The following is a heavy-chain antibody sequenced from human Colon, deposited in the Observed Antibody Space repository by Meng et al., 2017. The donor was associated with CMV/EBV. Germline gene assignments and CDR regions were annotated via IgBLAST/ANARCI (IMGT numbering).Heavy chain of an antibody. CDR3: ARGNCSGNTCDTYFDQ. CDR1: ETLTNYD. V-gene: IGHV1-69*05. D-gene: IGHD2-8*02. Sequence: ETLTNYDISWVRQAPGQGLEWLGGFIPIFTAPHYAQKMQGRLTTSTDRSTTTAYMELTSLTSEDTAVYYCARGNCSGNTCDTYFDQWGQGTLVTVSS. CDR2: FIPIFTAP. J-gene: IGHJ4*02.